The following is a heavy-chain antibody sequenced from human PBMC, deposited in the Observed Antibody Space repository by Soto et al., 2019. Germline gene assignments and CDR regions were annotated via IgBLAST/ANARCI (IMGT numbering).Heavy chain of an antibody. J-gene: IGHJ4*02. D-gene: IGHD5-12*01. CDR2: IKDGGRT. Sequence: QVQLQQWGAGLLKPSETLSLNCAVNGGSLSGYYWSWIRQPPGKGLEWIGEIKDGGRTNYSPSLKSRANISSHTSNNQFSLRLYSVTAADTGVYYCARGQEGVVATHWDQGTLVTVSS. V-gene: IGHV4-34*01. CDR3: ARGQEGVVATH. CDR1: GGSLSGYY.